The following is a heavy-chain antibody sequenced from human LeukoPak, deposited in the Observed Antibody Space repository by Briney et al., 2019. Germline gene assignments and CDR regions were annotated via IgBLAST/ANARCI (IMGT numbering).Heavy chain of an antibody. CDR3: ARFVVVTAGDY. D-gene: IGHD2-21*02. V-gene: IGHV3-74*01. Sequence: PGGSLRLSCAASGFTFSSYWMHWVRQAPGKGLEWVSRIHSDGVTTTYADSVKGRFTISRDNAKNTMYLQMNSLRAEDTALYYCARFVVVTAGDYWGQGTLVTVSS. J-gene: IGHJ4*02. CDR1: GFTFSSYW. CDR2: IHSDGVTT.